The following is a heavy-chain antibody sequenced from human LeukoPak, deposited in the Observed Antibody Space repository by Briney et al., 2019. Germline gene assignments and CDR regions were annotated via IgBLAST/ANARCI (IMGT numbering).Heavy chain of an antibody. CDR3: ARGTRYDILTGYSFDY. Sequence: SQTLSLTCAVSGGSISSGGSSWSWIRQPPGKGLEWIGYIYHSGSTYYNPSLKSRVTISVDRSKNQFSLKLSSVTAADTAVYYCARGTRYDILTGYSFDYWGQGTLVTVSS. V-gene: IGHV4-30-2*01. CDR1: GGSISSGGSS. D-gene: IGHD3-9*01. J-gene: IGHJ4*02. CDR2: IYHSGST.